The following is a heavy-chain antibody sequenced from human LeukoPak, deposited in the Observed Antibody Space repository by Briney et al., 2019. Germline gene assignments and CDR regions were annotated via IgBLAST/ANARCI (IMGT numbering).Heavy chain of an antibody. CDR3: ARDVYCSGGSCYPQEGWFDP. J-gene: IGHJ5*02. CDR2: ISAYNGNT. Sequence: ASVKASCKASDTFTSYGISWVRQAPGQGLEWMGWISAYNGNTNYAQKLQGRVTMTTDTSTSTAYMELSSLRSEDTAVYYCARDVYCSGGSCYPQEGWFDPWGQGTLVTVSS. CDR1: DTFTSYG. D-gene: IGHD2-15*01. V-gene: IGHV1-18*01.